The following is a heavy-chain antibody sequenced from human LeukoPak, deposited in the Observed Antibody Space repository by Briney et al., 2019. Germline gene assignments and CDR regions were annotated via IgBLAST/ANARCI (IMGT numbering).Heavy chain of an antibody. J-gene: IGHJ5*02. V-gene: IGHV3-7*01. D-gene: IGHD2-2*01. CDR2: IKQDGSEK. Sequence: GGSLRLSCAASGFTFSSYWMSWVRQAPGKGLEWVANIKQDGSEKYYVDSVKGRFTISRDNAKNSLYLQMNSLRAEDTAVYYCARDRCSSTSCYATNSNWFDPWGQGTLVAVSS. CDR1: GFTFSSYW. CDR3: ARDRCSSTSCYATNSNWFDP.